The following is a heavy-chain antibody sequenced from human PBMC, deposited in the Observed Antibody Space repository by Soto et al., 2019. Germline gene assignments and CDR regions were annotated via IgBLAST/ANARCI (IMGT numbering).Heavy chain of an antibody. V-gene: IGHV3-30-3*01. CDR3: AGDPAYCSNGVCSSRYYFDY. CDR1: GFTFNSYA. J-gene: IGHJ4*02. Sequence: GGSLRLSCAASGFTFNSYAMHWVRQAPGKGLEWVAIISFDGSNKFYADSVKGRFTISRDNSKNTVYMQMNSLRAEDTAVYYWAGDPAYCSNGVCSSRYYFDYWGQGTLVTVS. D-gene: IGHD2-8*01. CDR2: ISFDGSNK.